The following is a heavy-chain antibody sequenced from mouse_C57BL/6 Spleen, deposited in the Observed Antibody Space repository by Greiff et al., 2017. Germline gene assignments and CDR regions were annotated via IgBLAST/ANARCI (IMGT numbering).Heavy chain of an antibody. V-gene: IGHV1-74*01. CDR1: GYTFTSYW. CDR2: IHPSDSDT. D-gene: IGHD3-1*01. J-gene: IGHJ2*01. CDR3: AIIAGRDSYYFDY. Sequence: QVQLKQPGAELVKPGASVKVSCKASGYTFTSYWMHWVKQRPGQGLEWIGRIHPSDSDTNYNQKFKGKATLTVDKSSSTAYMQLSSLTSEDSAVYYCAIIAGRDSYYFDYGGQGTTRTVSS.